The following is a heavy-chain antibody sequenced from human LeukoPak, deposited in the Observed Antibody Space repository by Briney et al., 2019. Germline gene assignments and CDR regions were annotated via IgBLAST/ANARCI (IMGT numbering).Heavy chain of an antibody. J-gene: IGHJ4*02. CDR2: IYSGGST. CDR3: AKVGNDFDY. CDR1: GFSVNSNY. V-gene: IGHV3-53*01. Sequence: GGSLRLSCAASGFSVNSNYMSWVRQAPGKGLEWVLVIYSGGSTYYADSVKGRFTISRDNSKNTLFLQMNSLRAEDTAVYYCAKVGNDFDYWGQGTLVTVSS. D-gene: IGHD4-23*01.